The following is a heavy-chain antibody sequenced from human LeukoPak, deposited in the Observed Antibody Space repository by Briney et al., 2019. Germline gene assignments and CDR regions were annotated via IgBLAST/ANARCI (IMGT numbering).Heavy chain of an antibody. Sequence: ASVKVSCKASGYTFTSYGISWVRQAPGQGLEWMGWISAYNGNTNYAQKLQGRATITTDTSTSTAYMELRSLRYDDTAVYYCARFSGGSYSLDYWGQGTLVTVSS. CDR2: ISAYNGNT. V-gene: IGHV1-18*01. D-gene: IGHD1-26*01. CDR3: ARFSGGSYSLDY. J-gene: IGHJ4*02. CDR1: GYTFTSYG.